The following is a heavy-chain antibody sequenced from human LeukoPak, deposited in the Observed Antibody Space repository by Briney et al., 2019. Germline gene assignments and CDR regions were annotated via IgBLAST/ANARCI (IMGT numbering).Heavy chain of an antibody. J-gene: IGHJ4*02. CDR2: ISSSSSTI. D-gene: IGHD3-22*01. CDR1: GFTFSSYS. V-gene: IGHV3-48*01. Sequence: AGGSLRLSCAASGFTFSSYSMNWVRQAPGKGLEWVSYISSSSSTIYYADSVKGRFTISRDNAKNSLYLKMNSLRAEDTAVYYCARDAVWGYYDSSGYYPLDYWGQGTLVTVSS. CDR3: ARDAVWGYYDSSGYYPLDY.